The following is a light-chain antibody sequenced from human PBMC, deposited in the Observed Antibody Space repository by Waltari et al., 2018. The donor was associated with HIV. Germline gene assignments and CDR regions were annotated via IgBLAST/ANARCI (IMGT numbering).Light chain of an antibody. Sequence: QSVVTQPPSASGTPGQRVTISCSGSDSNIGSNNVYWYQDLPGTAPKLLIYKNNQRPSGVPDRFSGSKSDTSASLAISGLRSEDEADYYCASWDDNLSSWLFGGVTKLTVL. CDR2: KNN. J-gene: IGLJ3*02. CDR3: ASWDDNLSSWL. V-gene: IGLV1-47*01. CDR1: DSNIGSNN.